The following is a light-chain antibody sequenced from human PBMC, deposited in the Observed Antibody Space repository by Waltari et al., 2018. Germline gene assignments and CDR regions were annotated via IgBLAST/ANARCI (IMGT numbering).Light chain of an antibody. Sequence: LVLTQSPSASASLGASVKLTCSLGSGYSSNVIAWLQQQPGKGPRYLMKVNSDGSHRKGDDIPDRFSASNSGTEYYLTISSLQSEDEADYYCQTGGHGTWVFGGGTELTVL. CDR2: VNSDGSH. CDR1: SGYSSNV. J-gene: IGLJ3*02. CDR3: QTGGHGTWV. V-gene: IGLV4-69*01.